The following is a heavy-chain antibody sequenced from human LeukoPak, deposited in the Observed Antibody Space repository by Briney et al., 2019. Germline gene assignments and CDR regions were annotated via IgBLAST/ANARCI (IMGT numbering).Heavy chain of an antibody. Sequence: PGGSLRLSCAASGFTFSSYEMNWVRQAPGKRLEWVSYISSSGSTIYYADFVKGRFTISRDNAKNSLYLQMNSLRAEDTAVYYCASAGYDFWSGFNYWGQGTLVTVSS. J-gene: IGHJ4*02. CDR2: ISSSGSTI. CDR3: ASAGYDFWSGFNY. V-gene: IGHV3-48*03. CDR1: GFTFSSYE. D-gene: IGHD3-3*01.